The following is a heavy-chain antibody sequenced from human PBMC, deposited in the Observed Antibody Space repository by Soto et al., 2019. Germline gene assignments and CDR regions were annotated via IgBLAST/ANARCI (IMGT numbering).Heavy chain of an antibody. D-gene: IGHD2-15*01. V-gene: IGHV3-23*01. CDR3: AKYPGLRVSNGRPYYFDY. CDR1: GFSFSSYA. Sequence: EVQLLESGGDLVQPGGSLRLSCAASGFSFSSYAMSWVRQAPGKGLEWVSGISGSGGTTYYADSLKGRFTISRDNSKNPLYLQMNSLRAEYTVVYYCAKYPGLRVSNGRPYYFDYRCQGALVTVS. J-gene: IGHJ4*02. CDR2: ISGSGGTT.